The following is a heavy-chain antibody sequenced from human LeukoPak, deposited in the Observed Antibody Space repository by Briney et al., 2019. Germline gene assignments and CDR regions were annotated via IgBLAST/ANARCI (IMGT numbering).Heavy chain of an antibody. CDR3: AKICRDSSGGYGTYFDY. D-gene: IGHD6-19*01. Sequence: PGGSLRLSCAASGITFSGYAMSWVRQTPGKGLEWVSSISGSGGSTYYADSVKGRFTISRDNSKNTLYLQMNNLRAEDTALYYCAKICRDSSGGYGTYFDYWGQGTLVTVSS. J-gene: IGHJ4*02. CDR1: GITFSGYA. CDR2: ISGSGGST. V-gene: IGHV3-23*01.